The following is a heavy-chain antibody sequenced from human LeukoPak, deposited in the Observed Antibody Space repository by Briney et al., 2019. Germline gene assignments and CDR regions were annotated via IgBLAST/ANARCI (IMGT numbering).Heavy chain of an antibody. CDR1: GGSISSGSYY. J-gene: IGHJ4*02. D-gene: IGHD6-19*01. V-gene: IGHV4-61*02. CDR2: IYTSGST. CDR3: ARDQSSGWYYFDY. Sequence: PSQTLSLTCTVSGGSISSGSYYWSWIRQPAGKGLEWIGRIYTSGSTNYNPSLKSRVTISVDTSKNQFSLKLNSVTAADTAVYYCARDQSSGWYYFDYWGQGTLVTVSS.